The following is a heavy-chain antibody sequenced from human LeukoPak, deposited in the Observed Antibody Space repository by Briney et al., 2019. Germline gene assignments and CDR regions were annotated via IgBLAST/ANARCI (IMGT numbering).Heavy chain of an antibody. Sequence: PSETLSLTCTVSGGSISSYYWSWIRQPPGKGLEWIGYIYYSGSTNYNPSLKSRVTISVDTSKNQFSLKLSSVTAADTAVYYCARHSIYYYYGMDVWGQGTRSPSP. V-gene: IGHV4-59*08. D-gene: IGHD4-11*01. J-gene: IGHJ6*02. CDR1: GGSISSYY. CDR2: IYYSGST. CDR3: ARHSIYYYYGMDV.